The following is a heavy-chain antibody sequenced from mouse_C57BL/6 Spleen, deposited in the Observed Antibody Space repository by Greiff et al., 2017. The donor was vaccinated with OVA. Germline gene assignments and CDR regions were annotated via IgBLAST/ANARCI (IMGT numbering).Heavy chain of an antibody. Sequence: QVQLQQSGAELARPGASVKLSCKASGYTFTSYGISWVKQRPGQGLEWIGEIYPRSGNTYYNEKFKGKATLTADKSSSTAYMELRSPTSEDSAVYFCELGPAWFAYWGQGTLVTVSA. V-gene: IGHV1-81*01. D-gene: IGHD4-1*01. CDR3: ELGPAWFAY. CDR2: IYPRSGNT. CDR1: GYTFTSYG. J-gene: IGHJ3*01.